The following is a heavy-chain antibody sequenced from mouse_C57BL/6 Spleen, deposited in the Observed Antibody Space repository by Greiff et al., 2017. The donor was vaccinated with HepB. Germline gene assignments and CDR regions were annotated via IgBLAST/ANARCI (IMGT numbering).Heavy chain of an antibody. V-gene: IGHV1-50*01. CDR1: GYTFTSYW. CDR2: IDPSDSYT. J-gene: IGHJ1*03. D-gene: IGHD2-2*01. CDR3: ARWYGYDRGYWYFDV. Sequence: QVQLQQPGAELVKPGASVKLSCKASGYTFTSYWMQWVKQRPGQGLEWIGEIDPSDSYTNYNQKFKGKATLTVDTSSSTAYMQLSSLTAEDSAVYYCARWYGYDRGYWYFDVWGTGTTVTVSS.